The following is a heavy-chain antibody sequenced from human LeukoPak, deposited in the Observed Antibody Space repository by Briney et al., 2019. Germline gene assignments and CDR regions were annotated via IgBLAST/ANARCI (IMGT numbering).Heavy chain of an antibody. Sequence: GGSLRLSCAASGFTFSSSWMSWVRQAPGKGLEWVANIKYDGSEKYYVDSVKGRFTISRDNAKNSLYLQMNSLRAEDTAMYYCASNYYDSSGLDYWGQGTLVTVSS. V-gene: IGHV3-7*01. D-gene: IGHD3-22*01. J-gene: IGHJ4*02. CDR1: GFTFSSSW. CDR3: ASNYYDSSGLDY. CDR2: IKYDGSEK.